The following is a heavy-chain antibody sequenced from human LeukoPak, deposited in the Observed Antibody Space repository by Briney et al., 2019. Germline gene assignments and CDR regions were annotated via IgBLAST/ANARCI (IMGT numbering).Heavy chain of an antibody. CDR2: ISYSGST. J-gene: IGHJ4*02. Sequence: SETLSLICTVSGGSISSYYWSRIRQPPGKGLEWIGYISYSGSTNYNPSLKSRVTISVDTSKNQLSLKLNSVTAADTAVYYCARYIWGSYPTFEDYWGQGSLVTVSS. V-gene: IGHV4-59*01. CDR3: ARYIWGSYPTFEDY. D-gene: IGHD3-16*02. CDR1: GGSISSYY.